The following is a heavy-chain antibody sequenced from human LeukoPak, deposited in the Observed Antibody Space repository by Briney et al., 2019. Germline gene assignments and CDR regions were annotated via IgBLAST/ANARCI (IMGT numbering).Heavy chain of an antibody. D-gene: IGHD4-17*01. J-gene: IGHJ5*02. Sequence: ASVKVSCKASGYTFSDYFMHWVRQAPGQGLEWMGWINPKTGGTTYAQKFQGRVTMTRDMSITTAYMDLSRLRSDDTAVYYCTRAFEYGWFDPWGQGTLVIVSS. CDR2: INPKTGGT. CDR3: TRAFEYGWFDP. V-gene: IGHV1-2*02. CDR1: GYTFSDYF.